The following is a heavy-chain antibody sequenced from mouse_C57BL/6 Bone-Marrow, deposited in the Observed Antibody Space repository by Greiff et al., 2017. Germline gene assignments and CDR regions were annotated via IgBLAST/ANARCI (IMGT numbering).Heavy chain of an antibody. D-gene: IGHD3-2*02. V-gene: IGHV12-3*01. CDR3: AGDSSGYAMDY. Sequence: VQLVESGPGLVKPSQSLFLTCSITGFPITSGYYWIWIRQSPGKPLEWMGYITHSGETFYNPSLQSPISITREMSKNQFFLQLNSVTTEDTAMYYCAGDSSGYAMDYWGQGTSVTVSS. J-gene: IGHJ4*01. CDR1: GFPITSGYY. CDR2: ITHSGET.